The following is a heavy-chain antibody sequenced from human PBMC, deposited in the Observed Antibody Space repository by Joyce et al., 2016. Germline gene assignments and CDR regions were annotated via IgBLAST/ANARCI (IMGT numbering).Heavy chain of an antibody. Sequence: QVQLVESGGGVVQPGMSLRLSCAASGFTFSIYGMHWVRQAPGKGLEWVAVISYDGSNKHYRDSVKGRFTISRDNSKNTLYLQMNDLGAEDTAVYYCAKFFMSATPSPNDAFDIWGQGTMVTVSS. J-gene: IGHJ3*02. D-gene: IGHD2-2*01. CDR1: GFTFSIYG. CDR3: AKFFMSATPSPNDAFDI. V-gene: IGHV3-30*18. CDR2: ISYDGSNK.